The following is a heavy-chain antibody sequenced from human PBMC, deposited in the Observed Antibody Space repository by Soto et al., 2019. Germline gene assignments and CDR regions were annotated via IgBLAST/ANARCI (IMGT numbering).Heavy chain of an antibody. D-gene: IGHD3-9*01. CDR3: AKEDYDILTGANWFDP. Sequence: GGSLRLSCVASGFTLGRYAMSWVRRAPGKGLEWVSTLSDSGSSTYYADSVKGRFTVSRDNSKNTLYLQMNRLRAEDTAVYYCAKEDYDILTGANWFDPWGQGTLVTVSS. CDR2: LSDSGSST. V-gene: IGHV3-23*01. CDR1: GFTLGRYA. J-gene: IGHJ5*02.